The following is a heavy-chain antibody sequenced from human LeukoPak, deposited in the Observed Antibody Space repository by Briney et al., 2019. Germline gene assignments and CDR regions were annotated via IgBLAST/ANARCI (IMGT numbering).Heavy chain of an antibody. Sequence: SQTLSLTCTVSGGSISSGGYYWSWIRQHPGKGLEWIGYIYYSGSTYYNPSLKSRVTISVDTSKNQFSLKLSSVTAADTAVYYCARDRLILGYCSSTSCLTDDYYYGMDVWGQGTTVTVSS. J-gene: IGHJ6*02. D-gene: IGHD2-2*01. CDR1: GGSISSGGYY. CDR3: ARDRLILGYCSSTSCLTDDYYYGMDV. CDR2: IYYSGST. V-gene: IGHV4-31*03.